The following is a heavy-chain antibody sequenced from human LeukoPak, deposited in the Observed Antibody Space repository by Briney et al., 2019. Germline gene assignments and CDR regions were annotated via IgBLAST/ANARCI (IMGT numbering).Heavy chain of an antibody. CDR3: ARLRAFYYYYYYYMDV. CDR1: GGSFSSYY. Sequence: SETLSLTCAVYGGSFSSYYWSWIRQPPGKGLEWIGYIYYSGSTNYNPSLKSRVTISVDTSKNQFSLKLSSVTAADTAVYYCARLRAFYYYYYYYMDVWGKGTTVTISS. V-gene: IGHV4-59*12. CDR2: IYYSGST. J-gene: IGHJ6*03.